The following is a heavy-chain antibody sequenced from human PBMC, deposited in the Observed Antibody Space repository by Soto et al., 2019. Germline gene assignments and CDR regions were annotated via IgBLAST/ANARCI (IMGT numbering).Heavy chain of an antibody. Sequence: QLQLQESGPGLVKPSETLSLTCTVSGGSISSSSYYWGWIRQPPGKGLEWSGSIYYSGSTYYNPSLESRVTISVDTAKNRFSLKLSSVTAADTAVYYCARHWGSTNPRLDDPFDYWGQGTLVTVSS. V-gene: IGHV4-39*01. D-gene: IGHD2-2*01. J-gene: IGHJ4*02. CDR1: GGSISSSSYY. CDR3: ARHWGSTNPRLDDPFDY. CDR2: IYYSGST.